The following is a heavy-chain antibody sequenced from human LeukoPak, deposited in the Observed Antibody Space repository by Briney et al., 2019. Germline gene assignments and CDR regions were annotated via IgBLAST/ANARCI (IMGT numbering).Heavy chain of an antibody. D-gene: IGHD3-22*01. J-gene: IGHJ4*02. CDR2: IYYTGNT. CDR3: ARVTGYMIEDYFDY. Sequence: SETLSLTCSVSGDSITGYYWGWIRQPPGKGLEWIGNIYYTGNTYYNSSLKSRVTISLDTSKNQFSLKLRSVTAADTAVYYCARVTGYMIEDYFDYWGQGTLVTVSS. CDR1: GDSITGYY. V-gene: IGHV4-39*07.